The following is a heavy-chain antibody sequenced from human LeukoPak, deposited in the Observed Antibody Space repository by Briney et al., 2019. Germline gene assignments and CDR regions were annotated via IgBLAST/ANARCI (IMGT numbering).Heavy chain of an antibody. CDR1: GGSNSSSSHY. CDR3: VRWQSGSMFHPP. Sequence: SETLSLTCTVSGGSNSSSSHYWGWIRQPPGKGLEWIGSIYYSGTTAYNPSLKSRVTISVDTSKNQFSLKLSSVTAADTAVYYCVRWQSGSMFHPPWGQGTLVTVSS. CDR2: IYYSGTT. D-gene: IGHD3-10*02. J-gene: IGHJ5*02. V-gene: IGHV4-39*01.